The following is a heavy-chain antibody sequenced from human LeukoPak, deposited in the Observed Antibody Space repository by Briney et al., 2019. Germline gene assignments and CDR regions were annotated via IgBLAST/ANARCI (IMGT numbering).Heavy chain of an antibody. J-gene: IGHJ4*02. V-gene: IGHV4-31*03. CDR2: IYYSGST. Sequence: PSQTLSLTCTVSGGSISSGGYYWSWIRQHPGKGLEWIGYIYYSGSTYYNPSLKSRVTISVDTSKNQFSLKLSSVTAADTAVYYCARGGDYYDSSGYYPIDYWGQGTLATVSS. D-gene: IGHD3-22*01. CDR3: ARGGDYYDSSGYYPIDY. CDR1: GGSISSGGYY.